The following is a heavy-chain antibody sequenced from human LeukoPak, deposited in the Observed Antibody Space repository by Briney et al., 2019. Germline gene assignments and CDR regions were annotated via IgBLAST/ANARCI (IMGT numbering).Heavy chain of an antibody. CDR3: ARGLGIAVYHY. CDR2: IYSGGST. CDR1: GFTLSSNY. V-gene: IGHV3-66*01. D-gene: IGHD3-16*01. Sequence: GGSLRLSCAASGFTLSSNYVGWVRQAPGKGLEWVSVIYSGGSTYYADSVKGRFTISRDNSKNTLYLQMNSLRAEDTAVYYCARGLGIAVYHYWGQGTLVTVSS. J-gene: IGHJ4*02.